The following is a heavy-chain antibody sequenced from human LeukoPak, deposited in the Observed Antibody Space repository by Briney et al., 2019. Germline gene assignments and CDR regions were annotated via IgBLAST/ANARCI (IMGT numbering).Heavy chain of an antibody. CDR1: GYTFTGYY. CDR2: INPSSGGT. CDR3: ARVVDGYDYGDDY. D-gene: IGHD4-17*01. V-gene: IGHV1-2*02. Sequence: ASVTVSCKASGYTFTGYYLHWVRQAPGQGLEWMGWINPSSGGTNYAQKFQGRVTMTRDTSISTAYMELSRLTSDDTALYYCARVVDGYDYGDDYWGQGSLVTVSS. J-gene: IGHJ4*02.